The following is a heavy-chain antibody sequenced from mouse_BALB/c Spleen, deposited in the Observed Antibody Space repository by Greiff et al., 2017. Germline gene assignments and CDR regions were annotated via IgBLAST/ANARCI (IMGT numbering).Heavy chain of an antibody. J-gene: IGHJ4*01. V-gene: IGHV5-6-4*01. D-gene: IGHD1-2*01. CDR2: ISSGGSYT. CDR3: TRDPITTATGAMDY. CDR1: GFTFSSYT. Sequence: EVQRVESGGGLVKPGGSLKLSCAASGFTFSSYTMSWVRQTPEKRLEWVATISSGGSYTYYPDSVKGRFTISRDNAKNTLYLQMSSLKSEDTAMYYCTRDPITTATGAMDYWGQGTSVTVSS.